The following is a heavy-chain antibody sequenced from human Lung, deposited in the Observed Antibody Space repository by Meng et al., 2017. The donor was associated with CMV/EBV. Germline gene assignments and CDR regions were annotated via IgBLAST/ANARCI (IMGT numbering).Heavy chain of an antibody. CDR3: TREGFDH. J-gene: IGHJ4*02. CDR1: GYTFNDYW. V-gene: IGHV1-2*06. Sequence: QAQLVQSVIEMKKPGTSVKLSCKTSGYTFNDYWIHWVRKAPGHGLEWMGRIKPSTGDTSYAQKFRGRLTVTRDTPISTVYMEVNSLTSDDTAVYYCTREGFDHWGQGALVTVSS. CDR2: IKPSTGDT.